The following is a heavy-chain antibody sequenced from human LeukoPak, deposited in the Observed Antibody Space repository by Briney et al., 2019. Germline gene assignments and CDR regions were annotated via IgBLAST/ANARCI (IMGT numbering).Heavy chain of an antibody. J-gene: IGHJ4*02. CDR1: GFTLSGNW. CDR3: ARRDNYDY. Sequence: GGSLGLSCAASGFTLSGNWMHWVRQAPGKGLVWVSRINSDGSGTSYADSVKGRFTISRDNAKNTLYPQMNSLRAEDTAVYYCARRDNYDYWGQGTLVTVSS. D-gene: IGHD2-15*01. V-gene: IGHV3-74*01. CDR2: INSDGSGT.